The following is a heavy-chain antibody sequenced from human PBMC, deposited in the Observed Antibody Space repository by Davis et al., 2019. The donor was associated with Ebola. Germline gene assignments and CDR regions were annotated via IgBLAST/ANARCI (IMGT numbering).Heavy chain of an antibody. CDR2: ISPYNGIT. Sequence: ASVKVSCKASGYTFMSYGISWVRQAPGQGLEWMGWISPYNGITNYAPRFRGRVPMTTDTSTSPAYMELRSLTSDDTAVYYCARDGPTCSGGSCYLPSSWSDPWGQGTLVTVSS. CDR1: GYTFMSYG. J-gene: IGHJ5*02. D-gene: IGHD2-15*01. V-gene: IGHV1-18*04. CDR3: ARDGPTCSGGSCYLPSSWSDP.